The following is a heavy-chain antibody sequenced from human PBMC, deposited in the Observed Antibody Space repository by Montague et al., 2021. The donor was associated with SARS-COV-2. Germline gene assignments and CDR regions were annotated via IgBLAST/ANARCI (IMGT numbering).Heavy chain of an antibody. D-gene: IGHD5-24*01. Sequence: SETLSLTCAVYGGSFSGYYWSWIRQPPGTGMEWIGVINHSGSTNYNPYLTSRVTISVDTSKNQNSLTLSLVTAADTAVYYCARRGYSYYYYGFDVWGQGTTVTVSS. J-gene: IGHJ6*02. CDR3: ARRGYSYYYYGFDV. CDR2: INHSGST. CDR1: GGSFSGYY. V-gene: IGHV4-34*01.